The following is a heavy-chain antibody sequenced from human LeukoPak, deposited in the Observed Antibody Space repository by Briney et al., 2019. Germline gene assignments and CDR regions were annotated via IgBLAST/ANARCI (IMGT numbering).Heavy chain of an antibody. CDR3: ARDPGAPGYSYGFYYYYGMDV. J-gene: IGHJ6*02. Sequence: SETLSLTCAVPGGSISSNNWWRWVRKPPGKGLEWNGEIYHSGSTNSNPSLKRRVTISVDKSKNQFSLKLSPVTAADTAVYYCARDPGAPGYSYGFYYYYGMDVWGPGTTVTVPS. CDR1: GGSISSNNW. V-gene: IGHV4-4*02. CDR2: IYHSGST. D-gene: IGHD5-18*01.